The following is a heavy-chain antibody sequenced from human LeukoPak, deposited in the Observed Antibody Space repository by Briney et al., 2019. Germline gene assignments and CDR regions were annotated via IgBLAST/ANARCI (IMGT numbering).Heavy chain of an antibody. CDR3: AREGGPAGDYAFDI. CDR2: IYYSGST. D-gene: IGHD3-10*01. Sequence: SETLSLTCTVSGGSISSYYWSWIRQPPGKGLEWIGYIYYSGSTNYNPSLKSRVTISVDTSKNQFSLKLSSVTAADTAVYYCAREGGPAGDYAFDIWGQGTMVTVSS. CDR1: GGSISSYY. J-gene: IGHJ3*02. V-gene: IGHV4-59*01.